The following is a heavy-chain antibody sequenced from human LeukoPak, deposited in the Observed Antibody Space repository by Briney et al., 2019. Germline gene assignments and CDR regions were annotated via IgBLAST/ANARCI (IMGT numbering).Heavy chain of an antibody. CDR2: IVVGSGNT. J-gene: IGHJ4*02. V-gene: IGHV1-58*01. D-gene: IGHD6-19*01. CDR3: AAIQRSQIAVADPYYFDY. CDR1: GFTFTSSA. Sequence: SEKVSCKASGFTFTSSAVQWVRQARGQRLEWIGWIVVGSGNTNYAQKFQERVTITRDMSTSTAYMELSSLRSEDTAVYYCAAIQRSQIAVADPYYFDYWGQGTLVTVSS.